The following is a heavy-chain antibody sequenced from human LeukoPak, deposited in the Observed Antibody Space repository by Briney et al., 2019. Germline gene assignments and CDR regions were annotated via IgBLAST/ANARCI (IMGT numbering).Heavy chain of an antibody. CDR1: GFTFSSYA. D-gene: IGHD5-18*01. Sequence: GGSLRLSCAASGFTFSSYAMSWVRQAPGKGLEWVSAISGSGGSTYYADSVKGRFTISRDNSKNTLYLQMNSLRAEDTAVYYCAKDQIQDTAMVTLGAFDIGGQGTMVTVSS. V-gene: IGHV3-23*01. CDR2: ISGSGGST. CDR3: AKDQIQDTAMVTLGAFDI. J-gene: IGHJ3*02.